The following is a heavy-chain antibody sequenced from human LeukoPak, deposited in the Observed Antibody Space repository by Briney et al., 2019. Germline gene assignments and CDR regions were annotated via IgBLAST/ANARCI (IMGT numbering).Heavy chain of an antibody. CDR1: RFTFSSYA. D-gene: IGHD4-23*01. J-gene: IGHJ1*01. CDR3: ARDTAIYGGKGVYFQH. Sequence: GGSPRLSCAASRFTFSSYAMHWVRQAPGKGLEWVAVISYDGSNKYYADSVKGRFTISRDNSKNTLYLQMNSLRAEDTAVYYCARDTAIYGGKGVYFQHWGQGTLVTVSS. V-gene: IGHV3-30*14. CDR2: ISYDGSNK.